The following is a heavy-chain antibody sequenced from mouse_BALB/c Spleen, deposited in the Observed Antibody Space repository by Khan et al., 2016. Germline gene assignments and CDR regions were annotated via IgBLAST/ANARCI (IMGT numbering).Heavy chain of an antibody. CDR1: GYTFTNYG. J-gene: IGHJ4*01. CDR3: ARTGDYPYYAMDY. CDR2: INSNTGEP. V-gene: IGHV9-3*02. D-gene: IGHD2-13*01. Sequence: QIQLVQSGPELKKPGETVKISCKASGYTFTNYGMNWVKQAPGKGLKWMGWINSNTGEPTYAEEFKGRFAFSLETSASTAYLQINNLTNEDTATYFCARTGDYPYYAMDYWGQGTSVTGAS.